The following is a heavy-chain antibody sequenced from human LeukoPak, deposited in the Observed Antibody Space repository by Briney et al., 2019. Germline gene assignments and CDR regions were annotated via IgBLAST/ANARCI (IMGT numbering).Heavy chain of an antibody. CDR2: INSDGSIT. CDR3: ARDAVDTANAV. CDR1: GFTFTTYW. V-gene: IGHV3-74*01. J-gene: IGHJ6*02. Sequence: PGGSLRLSCAASGFTFTTYWMHWVRQAPGKGLVWVSRINSDGSITSYADSVKGRFTISRDNAKNTLYLQMNSLRAEDTAAYYCARDAVDTANAVWGQGTTVTVSS. D-gene: IGHD5-18*01.